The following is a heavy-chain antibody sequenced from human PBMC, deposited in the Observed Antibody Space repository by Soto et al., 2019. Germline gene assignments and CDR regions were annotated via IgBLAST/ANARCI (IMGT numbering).Heavy chain of an antibody. V-gene: IGHV3-30-3*01. D-gene: IGHD3-10*01. Sequence: QVQLAESGGGVVQPGRSLRLSCAASGFTFSSHAMDWVRQAPGKGLEWVAVISYDGVNKDYADSAKGRFTISRDNSRNMLYLEMNSLSPEDTAVYYCARGAWFGELFSGFDPWGQGSLVTVSS. J-gene: IGHJ5*02. CDR3: ARGAWFGELFSGFDP. CDR2: ISYDGVNK. CDR1: GFTFSSHA.